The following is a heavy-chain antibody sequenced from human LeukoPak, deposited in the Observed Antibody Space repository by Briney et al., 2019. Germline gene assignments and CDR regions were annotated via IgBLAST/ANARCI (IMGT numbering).Heavy chain of an antibody. D-gene: IGHD6-19*01. CDR2: IRVDGIDK. V-gene: IGHV3-30*02. CDR3: ASPGIAVAGTDY. Sequence: GGSLRLSCAASGFSFHKYGMHWVRQAPGKGLEWVAYIRVDGIDKYYPDSVKGRFTISRDNSKSTVYLQMNSLIPDDTAVYYCASPGIAVAGTDYWGQGTLVTVSS. J-gene: IGHJ4*02. CDR1: GFSFHKYG.